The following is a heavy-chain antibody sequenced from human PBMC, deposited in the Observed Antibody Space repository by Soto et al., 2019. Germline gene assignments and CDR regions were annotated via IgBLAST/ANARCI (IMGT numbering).Heavy chain of an antibody. D-gene: IGHD3-3*01. CDR3: AREGEIGVVYGMDV. Sequence: QVQLVESGGGVVQPGRSLRLSCAASGFTFSSYAMHWVRQAPGKGLEWVAVISYDGSNKYYADSVKGRFTISRDNSKNTLYLQMNSLRAEDTAVYYCAREGEIGVVYGMDVWGQGTTVTVSS. CDR1: GFTFSSYA. CDR2: ISYDGSNK. V-gene: IGHV3-30-3*01. J-gene: IGHJ6*02.